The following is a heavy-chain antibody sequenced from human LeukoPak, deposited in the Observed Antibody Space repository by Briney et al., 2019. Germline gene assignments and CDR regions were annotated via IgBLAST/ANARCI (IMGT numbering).Heavy chain of an antibody. CDR2: ISTSGESA. D-gene: IGHD2-15*01. CDR1: GFTFSSYA. V-gene: IGHV3-23*01. Sequence: GGSLRLSCPVSGFTFSSYAMSWVRQAPGRGLEWVSVISTSGESAYYADSVKGRFTISRDNSKNTLYLQMNSLRAEDTAIYYCAKDVFLLSGRGDDYWGQGTLVTVSS. J-gene: IGHJ4*02. CDR3: AKDVFLLSGRGDDY.